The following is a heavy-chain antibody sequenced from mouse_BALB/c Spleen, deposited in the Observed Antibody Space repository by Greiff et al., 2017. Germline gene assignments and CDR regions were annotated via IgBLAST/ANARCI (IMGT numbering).Heavy chain of an antibody. Sequence: DVQLQESGPGLVKPSQSLSLTCTVTGYSITSDYAWNWIRQFPGNKLEWMGYISYSGSTSYNPSLKSRISITRDTSKNQFFLQLNSVTTEDTATYYCARGLRRLWFAYWGQGTLVTVSA. J-gene: IGHJ3*01. CDR1: GYSITSDYA. CDR2: ISYSGST. V-gene: IGHV3-2*02. CDR3: ARGLRRLWFAY. D-gene: IGHD2-4*01.